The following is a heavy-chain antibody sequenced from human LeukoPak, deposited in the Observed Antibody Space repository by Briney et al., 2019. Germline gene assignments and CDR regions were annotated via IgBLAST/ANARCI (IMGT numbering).Heavy chain of an antibody. CDR1: GYXFTGYY. Sequence: ASVKVSCKASGYXFTGYYIHWVRQAPGQGHEWLGWINPNSGGTNYAQNFQGRVTMTRDTSISTGYMELSRLRSDDTAVYYCATALFTSGWYIFGYWGQGTLVTVSS. CDR3: ATALFTSGWYIFGY. J-gene: IGHJ4*02. D-gene: IGHD6-19*01. CDR2: INPNSGGT. V-gene: IGHV1-2*02.